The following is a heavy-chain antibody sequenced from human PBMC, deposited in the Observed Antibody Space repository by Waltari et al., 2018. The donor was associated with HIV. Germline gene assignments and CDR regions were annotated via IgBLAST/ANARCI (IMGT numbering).Heavy chain of an antibody. Sequence: QVQLVESGGGVVAPGRSLRLTCATSGFTFRSYGIHWVRQAPGKGLGWVAVIWYDGTDEYYVDSVKGRFTISRDNSKNTVYLQMSSLRAEDTGVYFCARERGYTSPFDYWGQGTLVTVSS. CDR2: IWYDGTDE. CDR3: ARERGYTSPFDY. D-gene: IGHD5-18*01. J-gene: IGHJ4*02. CDR1: GFTFRSYG. V-gene: IGHV3-33*01.